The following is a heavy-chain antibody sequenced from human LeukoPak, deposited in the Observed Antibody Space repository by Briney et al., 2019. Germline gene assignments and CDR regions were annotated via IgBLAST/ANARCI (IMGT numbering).Heavy chain of an antibody. CDR3: TRDSVHGYYDSSGYSALVDY. J-gene: IGHJ4*02. CDR1: GFTFSTHW. D-gene: IGHD3-22*01. CDR2: IKQDGSEK. Sequence: GGSLRLSCAASGFTFSTHWMSWVRQAPGKGLEWVANIKQDGSEKYYVDSVKGRFTISRDNAKNSLYLQMNSLRAEDTAVYFCTRDSVHGYYDSSGYSALVDYWGQGTLVTVSS. V-gene: IGHV3-7*01.